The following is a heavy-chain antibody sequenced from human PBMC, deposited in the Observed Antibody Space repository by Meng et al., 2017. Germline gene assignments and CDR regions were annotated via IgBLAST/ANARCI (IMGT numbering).Heavy chain of an antibody. Sequence: GESLKISCAASGFTVSSNYMNWVRQAPGKGLEWVSVIYSGGSTYYADSVKGRFTISRDNSKNTLYLQMNSLRAEDTAVYYCARVAYYCGGDCYPYYFDYWGQGTLVTVSS. D-gene: IGHD2-21*02. CDR1: GFTVSSNY. CDR3: ARVAYYCGGDCYPYYFDY. J-gene: IGHJ4*02. V-gene: IGHV3-53*01. CDR2: IYSGGST.